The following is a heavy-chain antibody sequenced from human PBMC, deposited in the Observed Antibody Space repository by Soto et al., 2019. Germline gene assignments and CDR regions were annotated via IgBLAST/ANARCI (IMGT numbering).Heavy chain of an antibody. J-gene: IGHJ6*02. CDR3: AKDILTGWDPNYYYYGMDV. D-gene: IGHD3-9*01. CDR1: GFTFSSYG. CDR2: ISYDGSKK. Sequence: QVQLVESGGGVAQPGRSLRLSCAASGFTFSSYGMHWVRQAPGKGLEWVAVISYDGSKKYYADSVKGRFTNSRDNSKNTLYLQMNSLRAEDTAVYYCAKDILTGWDPNYYYYGMDVWGQGTTVTVSS. V-gene: IGHV3-30*18.